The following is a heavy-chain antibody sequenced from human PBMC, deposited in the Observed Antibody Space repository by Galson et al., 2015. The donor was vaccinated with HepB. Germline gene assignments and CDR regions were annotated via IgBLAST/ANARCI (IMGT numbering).Heavy chain of an antibody. CDR3: SRALDSSGWYHRFDY. J-gene: IGHJ4*02. Sequence: SVKVPCKASGGTFSPYSFSWVRQAPGQGLEWMGRIIPMLGIANYAQKFQGRVTITADKSTATTYMDLSSLRSEDTAVYYCSRALDSSGWYHRFDYWGQGTLITVSS. CDR1: GGTFSPYS. D-gene: IGHD6-19*01. V-gene: IGHV1-69*02. CDR2: IIPMLGIA.